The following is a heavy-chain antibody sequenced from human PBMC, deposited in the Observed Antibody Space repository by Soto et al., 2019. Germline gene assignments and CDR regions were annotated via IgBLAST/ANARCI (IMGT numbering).Heavy chain of an antibody. J-gene: IGHJ5*02. CDR3: ARRGGSEEQVTMHNWFDP. D-gene: IGHD2-21*02. Sequence: ASVKVSCKTSGYTFTNYVIHWVRQAPGQGLEWMGVINPRTTTTSSADKFQGRVTMTRDTSTSTVYMELTSLTSEDTAVYYCARRGGSEEQVTMHNWFDPWGQGTLVTVSS. V-gene: IGHV1-46*03. CDR2: INPRTTTT. CDR1: GYTFTNYV.